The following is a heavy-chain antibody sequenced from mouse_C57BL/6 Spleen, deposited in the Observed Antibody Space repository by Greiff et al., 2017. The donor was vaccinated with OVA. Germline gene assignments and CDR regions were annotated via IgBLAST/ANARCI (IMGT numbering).Heavy chain of an antibody. V-gene: IGHV14-1*01. CDR2: IDPEDGDT. CDR3: TNPNYYGSSYEY. CDR1: GFNIKDYY. J-gene: IGHJ2*01. D-gene: IGHD1-1*01. Sequence: EVQLQQSGAELVRPGASVKLSCTASGFNIKDYYMHWVKQRPEQGLEWIGRIDPEDGDTEYAPKFQGKATMTADTSSNTAYLQLSRLTSEDTAVYYCTNPNYYGSSYEYWGQGTTLTVSS.